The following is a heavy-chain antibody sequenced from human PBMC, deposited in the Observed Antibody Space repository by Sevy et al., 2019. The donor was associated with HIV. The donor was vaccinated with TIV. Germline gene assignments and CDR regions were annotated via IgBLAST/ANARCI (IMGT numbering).Heavy chain of an antibody. V-gene: IGHV3-7*01. CDR3: AGGYSYGSTSSYYYYGMVA. CDR1: EFTFSNYW. CDR2: IKQDGSEK. J-gene: IGHJ6*02. D-gene: IGHD5-18*01. Sequence: GGSLRLSCVASEFTFSNYWMSWVRQAPGKGLEWVASIKQDGSEKNYVDSVKGRFTITRDNAKNSLYLQMNSLRDEDTAIYYCAGGYSYGSTSSYYYYGMVAWGQGTTVTVSS.